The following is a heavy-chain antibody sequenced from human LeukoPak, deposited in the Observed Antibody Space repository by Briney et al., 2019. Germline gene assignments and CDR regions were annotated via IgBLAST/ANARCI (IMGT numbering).Heavy chain of an antibody. CDR3: ARGITMIVQKINAMDV. Sequence: RSGGSLRLSCAGSGFTFSSYSMSWVRQAPGKGLEWVSYISSGSSTIYYADSVKGRFTISRDNAKNSLYLQMNSLRDEDTAVYYCARGITMIVQKINAMDVWGQGTTVTVSS. J-gene: IGHJ6*02. D-gene: IGHD3-22*01. V-gene: IGHV3-48*02. CDR2: ISSGSSTI. CDR1: GFTFSSYS.